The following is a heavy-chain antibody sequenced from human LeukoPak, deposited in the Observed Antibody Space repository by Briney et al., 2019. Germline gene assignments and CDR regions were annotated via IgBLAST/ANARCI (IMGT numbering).Heavy chain of an antibody. J-gene: IGHJ5*02. CDR2: IYSSGST. CDR1: GGSISSYY. CDR3: ARDPSSLGGRFDP. Sequence: SETLSLTCTVSGGSISSYYWNWIRQPAGKGLEWVGRIYSSGSTNYNPSLKSRVTMSVDTSKNQFSLKLSSVTAADTAVYYCARDPSSLGGRFDPWGQGTLVAVSS. D-gene: IGHD3-10*01. V-gene: IGHV4-4*07.